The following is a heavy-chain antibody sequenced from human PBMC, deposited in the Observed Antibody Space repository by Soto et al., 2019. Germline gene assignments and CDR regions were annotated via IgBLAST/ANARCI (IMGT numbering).Heavy chain of an antibody. CDR3: ARLLTAAAHTDY. D-gene: IGHD6-13*01. CDR1: GGSISSYY. J-gene: IGHJ4*02. Sequence: SETLSLTCTVSGGSISSYYWSWIRQPPGKGLEWIRYIYYSGSTNYNPSLKSRVAISVDTSKNQFSLELISMTAADTAVYYCARLLTAAAHTDYWGQGTLVTVSS. CDR2: IYYSGST. V-gene: IGHV4-59*08.